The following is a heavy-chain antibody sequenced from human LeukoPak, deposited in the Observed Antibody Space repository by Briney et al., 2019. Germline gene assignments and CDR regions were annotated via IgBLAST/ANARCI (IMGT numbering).Heavy chain of an antibody. CDR1: GFTFSSYS. CDR3: AKVLNYNSSGYYVGPFDY. CDR2: ISSSSSYI. Sequence: GGSLRLSCAASGFTFSSYSMNWVRQAPGKGLEWVSSISSSSSYIYYADSVKGRFTISRDNAKNSLYLQMNSLRAEDTALYYCAKVLNYNSSGYYVGPFDYWGQGTLVTVSS. V-gene: IGHV3-21*04. D-gene: IGHD3-22*01. J-gene: IGHJ4*02.